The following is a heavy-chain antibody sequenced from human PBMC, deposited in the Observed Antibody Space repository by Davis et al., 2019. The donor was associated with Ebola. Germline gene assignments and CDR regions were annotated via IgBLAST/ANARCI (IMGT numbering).Heavy chain of an antibody. CDR2: IGTAGDT. D-gene: IGHD1-26*01. Sequence: GESLKISCAASGFTFSSYDMHWVRQATGKGLEWVSAIGTAGDTYYPGSVKGRFTISRDNAKNSLYLQMNSLRAEDTAVYYCARRTELRGQGTLVTVSS. J-gene: IGHJ4*02. CDR3: ARRTEL. V-gene: IGHV3-13*01. CDR1: GFTFSSYD.